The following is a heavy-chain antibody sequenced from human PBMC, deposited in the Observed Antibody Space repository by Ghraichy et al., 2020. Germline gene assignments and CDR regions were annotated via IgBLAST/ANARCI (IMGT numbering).Heavy chain of an antibody. D-gene: IGHD2-15*01. V-gene: IGHV3-74*01. J-gene: IGHJ4*02. CDR1: GFTLSNYW. Sequence: GGYLRLSCAASGFTLSNYWMHWVRQVPGKGLEWVSRIKSDGSSTIYADSVKGRFTISRDNAKNTLHLQMNSLRAEDTAVYYCAREYCRGGRCFFGTGGSHFDYCGQGTLVTVSS. CDR2: IKSDGSST. CDR3: AREYCRGGRCFFGTGGSHFDY.